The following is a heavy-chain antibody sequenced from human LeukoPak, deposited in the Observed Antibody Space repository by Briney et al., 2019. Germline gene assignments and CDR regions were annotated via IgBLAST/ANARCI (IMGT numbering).Heavy chain of an antibody. CDR2: IYYSGST. J-gene: IGHJ1*01. CDR1: GGSISSYY. Sequence: SETLSLTCTVSGGSISSYYWSWIRQPPGKGLEWIGYIYYSGSTNYNPSLKSRVAISVDTSKNQFSLKLSSVTAADTAVYYCARGPSGLHWGQGTLVTVSS. D-gene: IGHD1-26*01. CDR3: ARGPSGLH. V-gene: IGHV4-59*12.